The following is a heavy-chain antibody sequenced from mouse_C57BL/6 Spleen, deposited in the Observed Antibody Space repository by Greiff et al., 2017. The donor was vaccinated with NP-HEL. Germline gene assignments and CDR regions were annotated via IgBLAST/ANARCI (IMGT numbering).Heavy chain of an antibody. V-gene: IGHV5-16*01. CDR1: GFTFSDYY. CDR2: LNYDGSST. D-gene: IGHD2-5*01. CDR3: AREGDSNYFDY. Sequence: EVMLVESEGGLVQPGSSMKLSCTASGFTFSDYYMAWVRQVPEKGLEWVAKLNYDGSSTYYLDSLKSRFIISRDNAKNILYLQMSSLKSEDTATYYCAREGDSNYFDYWGQGTTLTVSS. J-gene: IGHJ2*01.